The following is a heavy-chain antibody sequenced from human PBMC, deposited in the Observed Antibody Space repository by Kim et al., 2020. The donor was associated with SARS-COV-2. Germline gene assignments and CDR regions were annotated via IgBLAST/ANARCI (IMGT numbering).Heavy chain of an antibody. J-gene: IGHJ4*02. Sequence: SETLSPTCTVSGGSISSSSYYWGWIRQPPGKGLEWIGSIYYSGSTYYNPSLKSRVTISVDTSKNQFSLKLSSVTAADTAVYYCAREGALDMVRGVMNYWGQGTLVTVSS. CDR1: GGSISSSSYY. V-gene: IGHV4-39*02. CDR3: AREGALDMVRGVMNY. CDR2: IYYSGST. D-gene: IGHD3-10*01.